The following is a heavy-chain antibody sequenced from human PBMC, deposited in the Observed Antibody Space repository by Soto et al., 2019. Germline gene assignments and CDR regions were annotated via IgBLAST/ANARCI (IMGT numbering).Heavy chain of an antibody. CDR3: ARDRGYDAHDYYYNAMDV. CDR2: IYSGGTT. D-gene: IGHD2-15*01. Sequence: PGGSLRLSCAASGFTVNSNYMTWVRQAPGKGLEWVSVIYSGGTTDYADSVKGRFTISRDTSKNTLSLQMNSLRAEDTAVYYCARDRGYDAHDYYYNAMDVWGQGTTVTVSS. J-gene: IGHJ6*02. CDR1: GFTVNSNY. V-gene: IGHV3-66*01.